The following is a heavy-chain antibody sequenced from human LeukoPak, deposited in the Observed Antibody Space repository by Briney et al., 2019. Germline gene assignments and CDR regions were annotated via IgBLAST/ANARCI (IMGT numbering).Heavy chain of an antibody. CDR2: IYYSGST. J-gene: IGHJ4*02. D-gene: IGHD3-10*01. CDR1: GGSISSGGYY. Sequence: PSETLSLTCTVSGGSISSGGYYWSSIRQHPGKGLEWIGYIYYSGSTYYNPSLKSRVTISVDTSKNQFSLKLSSVTAADTAVYYCARDSSTRGGFDYWGQGTLVTVSS. V-gene: IGHV4-31*03. CDR3: ARDSSTRGGFDY.